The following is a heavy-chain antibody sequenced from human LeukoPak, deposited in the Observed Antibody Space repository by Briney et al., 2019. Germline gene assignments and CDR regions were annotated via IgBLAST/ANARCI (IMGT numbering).Heavy chain of an antibody. J-gene: IGHJ4*02. Sequence: SETLSLTCAVSGGSINSGGYSWSWIRQPPGKGLEWIGYIYHSGSTYYNPSLKSRVTISVDRSKNQFSLKLSSVTAADTAVYYCARGGAYGDYYIWGQATLVTVSS. CDR2: IYHSGST. V-gene: IGHV4-30-2*01. D-gene: IGHD4-17*01. CDR3: ARGGAYGDYYI. CDR1: GGSINSGGYS.